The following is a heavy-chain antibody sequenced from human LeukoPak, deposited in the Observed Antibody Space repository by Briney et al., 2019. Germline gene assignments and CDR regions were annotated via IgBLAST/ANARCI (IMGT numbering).Heavy chain of an antibody. V-gene: IGHV1-8*03. D-gene: IGHD2-15*01. J-gene: IGHJ3*02. Sequence: GASVKVSCKASGYTFTSYDINWVRQATGLGLEWMGWMNPNSGNTGYAQKFQGRVTITRNTSISTAYMELSSLRSEDTAVYYCARAPHRYCSGGSCYRSYAFDIWGQGTMVTVSS. CDR3: ARAPHRYCSGGSCYRSYAFDI. CDR1: GYTFTSYD. CDR2: MNPNSGNT.